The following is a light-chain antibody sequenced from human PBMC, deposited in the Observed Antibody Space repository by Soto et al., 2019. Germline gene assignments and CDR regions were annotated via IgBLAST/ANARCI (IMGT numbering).Light chain of an antibody. Sequence: DVQMTHYPSTLSASVGDRVTITCRASQSISNRLAWYQQKPGKAPKVVIYDASSLESGVPSRFSGSGSGTEFILTINSLQTDDFATYCCQHYGGMWAFGQGTKVDIK. CDR3: QHYGGMWA. CDR1: QSISNR. CDR2: DAS. J-gene: IGKJ1*01. V-gene: IGKV1-5*01.